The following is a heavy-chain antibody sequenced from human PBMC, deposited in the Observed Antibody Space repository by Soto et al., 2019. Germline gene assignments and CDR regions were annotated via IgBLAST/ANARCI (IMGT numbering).Heavy chain of an antibody. CDR2: ISAYNGNT. CDR1: GYNFNSYT. V-gene: IGHV1-18*01. D-gene: IGHD1-26*01. J-gene: IGHJ5*02. Sequence: QVQLVQSGAEVKKPGASVKVSCKASGYNFNSYTISWVRQAPGQGLEWMGRISAYNGNTNYAQKLQGRVTMTTDTSTSTAYMQLRSLRSDDTAVYHCARVVGALGHWFDRWGQGTLVTVSS. CDR3: ARVVGALGHWFDR.